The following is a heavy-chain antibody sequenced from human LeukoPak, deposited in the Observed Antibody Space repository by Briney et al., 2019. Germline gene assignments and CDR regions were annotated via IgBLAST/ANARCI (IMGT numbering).Heavy chain of an antibody. CDR3: AGIQKRGDTGYSCDY. Sequence: SETLSLTCTVSGGSISSYYWSWVRQPPGKGLEWLAYMYYSGSINYNPSLKSRVTISVDTSNNQFSLKLSSVTAADTAVYYCAGIQKRGDTGYSCDYWGQGTLVTVSS. CDR2: MYYSGSI. J-gene: IGHJ4*02. CDR1: GGSISSYY. D-gene: IGHD3-9*01. V-gene: IGHV4-59*03.